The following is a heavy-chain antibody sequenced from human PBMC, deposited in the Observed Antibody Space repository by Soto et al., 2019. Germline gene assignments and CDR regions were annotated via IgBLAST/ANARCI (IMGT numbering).Heavy chain of an antibody. J-gene: IGHJ6*02. CDR1: GFTFSSYW. CDR3: ARETLFYYYGMDV. CDR2: IKQDGSEK. Sequence: PGGSLRLSCAASGFTFSSYWMSWVRQAPGKGLEWVANIKQDGSEKYYVDSVKGRFTISRDNAKNSLYLQMNSLRAEDTAVYYCARETLFYYYGMDVWGQGTTVTVSS. V-gene: IGHV3-7*01.